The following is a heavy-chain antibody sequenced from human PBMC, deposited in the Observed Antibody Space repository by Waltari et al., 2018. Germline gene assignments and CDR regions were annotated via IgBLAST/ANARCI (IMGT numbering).Heavy chain of an antibody. CDR3: ARGWGQYYYGSGSSDWFDP. CDR1: GGTFSSYA. D-gene: IGHD3-10*01. V-gene: IGHV1-69*01. J-gene: IGHJ5*02. Sequence: QVQLVQSGAEVKKPGSSVKVSCKASGGTFSSYAISWVRQAPGQGLEWMGGIIPIFGTANYAQKFQGRVTITADESTSTAYMELSSLRSEDTAVYYCARGWGQYYYGSGSSDWFDPWGQGTLVTVSS. CDR2: IIPIFGTA.